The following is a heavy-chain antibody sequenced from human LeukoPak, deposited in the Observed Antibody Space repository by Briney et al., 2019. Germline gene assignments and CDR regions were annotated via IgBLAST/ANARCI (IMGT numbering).Heavy chain of an antibody. CDR1: GYTFTTYA. CDR2: ITPSGGT. D-gene: IGHD6-13*01. Sequence: GASVKVSCKASGYTFTTYAMHWVRQAPGQGLEWMGWITPSGGTNYPQKFQGRVAITRDTSITTAYMDLSRLTSDDTAVYYCARGAWQQLGGNWFDLWGQGTLVTVSS. V-gene: IGHV1-2*02. J-gene: IGHJ5*02. CDR3: ARGAWQQLGGNWFDL.